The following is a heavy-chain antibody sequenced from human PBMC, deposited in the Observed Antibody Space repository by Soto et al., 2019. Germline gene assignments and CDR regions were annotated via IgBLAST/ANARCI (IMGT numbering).Heavy chain of an antibody. CDR1: GFTFSSYA. Sequence: PGGSLRLSCAASGFTFSSYAMHWVRQAPGKGLEWVAVISYDGSNKYYADSVKGRFTISRDNSKNTLYLQMNSLRAEDTAVYYCARMRYDILTGYPDYWGQGTLVTVSS. J-gene: IGHJ4*02. V-gene: IGHV3-30-3*01. D-gene: IGHD3-9*01. CDR3: ARMRYDILTGYPDY. CDR2: ISYDGSNK.